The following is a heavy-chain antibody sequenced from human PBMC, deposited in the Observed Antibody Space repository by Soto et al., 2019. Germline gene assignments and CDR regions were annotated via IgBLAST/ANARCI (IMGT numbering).Heavy chain of an antibody. J-gene: IGHJ5*02. V-gene: IGHV1-3*01. CDR1: GYTFTSYA. CDR2: INAGNGNT. CDR3: ARDLPPLAWNAVSWFAP. D-gene: IGHD1-1*01. Sequence: ASVKVSCKASGYTFTSYAMHWVRQAPGQRLEWMGWINAGNGNTKYSQKFQGRVTITRDTSASTAYMELSSLRSEDTAVYYCARDLPPLAWNAVSWFAPWGKGILVTVFS.